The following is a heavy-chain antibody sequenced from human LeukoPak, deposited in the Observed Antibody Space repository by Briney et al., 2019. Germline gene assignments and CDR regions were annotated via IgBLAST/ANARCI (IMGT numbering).Heavy chain of an antibody. CDR3: ARELDGVISH. V-gene: IGHV3-33*01. J-gene: IGHJ4*02. Sequence: GRSLRLSCAASGFTFSSYGMHWVRQAPGKGLEWVAVIWYDGSNKYYADSVKGRFTISRDNSENTLYLQMNSLRAEDTAVYYCARELDGVISHWGQGTLVTVSS. CDR2: IWYDGSNK. CDR1: GFTFSSYG. D-gene: IGHD3-16*02.